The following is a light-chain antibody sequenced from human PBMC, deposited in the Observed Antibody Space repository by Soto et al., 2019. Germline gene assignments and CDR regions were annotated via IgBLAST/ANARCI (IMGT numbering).Light chain of an antibody. J-gene: IGKJ2*01. V-gene: IGKV3-20*01. CDR2: DAS. CDR1: QSVSSTF. Sequence: EIVLMQSPSTLSLSPGERATLSCRASQSVSSTFLSWYQQKPGQAPRLLIFDASNRATGIPDRFSGSGSGTDFTLTISRLEPEDFAVYFCQQYCNSPYTFGQGTKLEI. CDR3: QQYCNSPYT.